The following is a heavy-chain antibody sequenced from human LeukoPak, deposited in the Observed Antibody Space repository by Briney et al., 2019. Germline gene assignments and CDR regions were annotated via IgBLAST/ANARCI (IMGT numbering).Heavy chain of an antibody. D-gene: IGHD1-26*01. CDR1: GFTFSSYG. J-gene: IGHJ5*02. V-gene: IGHV3-30*18. Sequence: GRSLRLSCAASGFTFSSYGMHWVRQAPGKGLEWVAVISYDGSSKSYADSVKGRFTISRDNSKNTLSLQMNSLRAEDTAVYYCAKDLGWFDPWGQGTLVTVSS. CDR3: AKDLGWFDP. CDR2: ISYDGSSK.